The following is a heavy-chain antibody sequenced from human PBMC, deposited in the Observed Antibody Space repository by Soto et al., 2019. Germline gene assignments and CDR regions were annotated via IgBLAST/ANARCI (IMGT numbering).Heavy chain of an antibody. CDR2: IHSDGSRT. V-gene: IGHV3-74*01. J-gene: IGHJ3*01. D-gene: IGHD2-21*02. CDR1: GFTFNYYW. Sequence: EVQLVESDGGLVQRGGSLRLSCAASGFTFNYYWMHWVRQAPGQGLVWVSHIHSDGSRTTYADSVKGRFTVSRDNAKNTLYLQMNSLRVEDTAVYYCARGDKGGFDLWGQGTTVTVSS. CDR3: ARGDKGGFDL.